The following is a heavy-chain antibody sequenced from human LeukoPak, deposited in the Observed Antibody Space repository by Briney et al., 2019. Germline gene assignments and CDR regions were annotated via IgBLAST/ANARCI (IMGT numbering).Heavy chain of an antibody. Sequence: PGGSLRLSCAASGFTLSSYGMHWVRQAPGKGLEWVAVISYDGSNKYYADSVKGRFTISRDNSKNTLYLQMNSLRAEDTAVYYCAKESVINYFDYWGQGTLVTVSS. V-gene: IGHV3-30*18. CDR3: AKESVINYFDY. D-gene: IGHD3-22*01. CDR2: ISYDGSNK. J-gene: IGHJ4*02. CDR1: GFTLSSYG.